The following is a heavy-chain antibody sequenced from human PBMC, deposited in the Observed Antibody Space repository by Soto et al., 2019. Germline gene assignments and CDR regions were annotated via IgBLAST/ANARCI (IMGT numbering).Heavy chain of an antibody. CDR1: GFTFSDYY. J-gene: IGHJ4*02. CDR2: ISSSGSTI. V-gene: IGHV3-11*04. D-gene: IGHD1-26*01. Sequence: GGSLRLSCAASGFTFSDYYMSWIRQAPGKGLEWVSYISSSGSTIYYADSVKGRFTISRDNSKNTLYLQMNSLRAEDTAVYYCAKDRHSGSYYEDYWGQGTLVTVSS. CDR3: AKDRHSGSYYEDY.